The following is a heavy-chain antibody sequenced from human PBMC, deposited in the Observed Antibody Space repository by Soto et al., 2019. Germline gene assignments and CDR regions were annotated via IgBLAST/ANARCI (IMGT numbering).Heavy chain of an antibody. D-gene: IGHD5-18*01. CDR1: GGSFSGYY. J-gene: IGHJ4*02. Sequence: SLTCAVYGGSFSGYYWSWIRQPPGKGLEWIGEINHSGGTNSNPSLKSRVTISVDTSKNQLSLKLSFVTAADTAVYYCAGGNVDTAMVNDYWGQGTMVTVYS. V-gene: IGHV4-34*01. CDR3: AGGNVDTAMVNDY. CDR2: INHSGGT.